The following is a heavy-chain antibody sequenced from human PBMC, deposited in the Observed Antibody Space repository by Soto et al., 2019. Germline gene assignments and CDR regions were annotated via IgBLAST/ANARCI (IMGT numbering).Heavy chain of an antibody. CDR2: IYHSGSP. V-gene: IGHV4-30-2*01. CDR1: GGSISSGGYS. Sequence: SETLSLTCAVSGGSISSGGYSWSWIRQPPGKGLEWIGYIYHSGSPYYNPSLKSRVTISVDRSKNQFSLKLSSVTAADTAVYYCASQKLDVPAFFDYWGQGALVTVSS. D-gene: IGHD1-1*01. J-gene: IGHJ4*02. CDR3: ASQKLDVPAFFDY.